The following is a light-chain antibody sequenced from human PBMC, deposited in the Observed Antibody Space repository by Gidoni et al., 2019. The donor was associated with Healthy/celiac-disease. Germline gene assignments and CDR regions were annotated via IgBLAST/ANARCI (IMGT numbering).Light chain of an antibody. CDR1: QSVSSN. J-gene: IGKJ2*01. CDR2: GAS. CDR3: QQYNNWPLYT. V-gene: IGKV3-15*01. Sequence: EIVMTQSPATLSVSPGERDTLSCRASQSVSSNLAWYQQKPGQAPRLLIYGASTRATGIPGRFSGSGSGTEFTLTISSLQSEDFAVYYCQQYNNWPLYTFGQGTKLEIK.